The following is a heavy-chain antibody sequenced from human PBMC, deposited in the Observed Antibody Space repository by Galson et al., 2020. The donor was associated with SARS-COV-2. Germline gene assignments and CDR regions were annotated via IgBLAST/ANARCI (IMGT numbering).Heavy chain of an antibody. CDR2: ISYDGSNK. CDR3: ARELSYYGMDV. V-gene: IGHV3-30*04. J-gene: IGHJ6*02. CDR1: GFTFSSYA. D-gene: IGHD2-8*01. Sequence: GESLKISCAASGFTFSSYAMHWVRQAPGKGLEWVAVISYDGSNKYYADSVKGRFTISRDNSKNTLYLQMNSLRAEDTAVYYCARELSYYGMDVWGQGTKVTVSS.